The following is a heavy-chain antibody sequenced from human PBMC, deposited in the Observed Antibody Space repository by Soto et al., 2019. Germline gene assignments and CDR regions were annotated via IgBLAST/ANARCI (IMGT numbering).Heavy chain of an antibody. CDR2: IYYSGST. CDR1: GGSISSGGYY. V-gene: IGHV4-31*03. CDR3: AREVVYCSGGSCLNPAWYFDY. Sequence: QVQLQESGPGLVKPSQTLSLTCTVSGGSISSGGYYWSWIRQHPGKGLEWIGYIYYSGSTYYNPSLKSRVTISVDTSKNQFSLKLSSVTAADTAVYYCAREVVYCSGGSCLNPAWYFDYWGQGTLVTVSS. D-gene: IGHD2-15*01. J-gene: IGHJ4*02.